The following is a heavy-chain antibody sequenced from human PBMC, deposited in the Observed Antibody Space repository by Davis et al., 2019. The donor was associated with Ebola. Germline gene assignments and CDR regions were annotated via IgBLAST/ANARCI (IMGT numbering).Heavy chain of an antibody. CDR2: ISYDGSNK. J-gene: IGHJ6*02. CDR3: ARDYFRRDDYNIYYYYYGMDV. D-gene: IGHD5-24*01. V-gene: IGHV3-30-3*01. Sequence: GESLKISCAASGFTFSTYAMHWVRQAPGKGLEWVAVISYDGSNKYYADSVKGRFTISRDNSKNTLYVQLNSLRAEDTAVYYCARDYFRRDDYNIYYYYYGMDVWGQGTTVTVSS. CDR1: GFTFSTYA.